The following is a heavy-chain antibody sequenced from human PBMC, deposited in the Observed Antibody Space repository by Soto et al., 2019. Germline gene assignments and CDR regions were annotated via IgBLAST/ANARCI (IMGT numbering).Heavy chain of an antibody. CDR2: MNPNSGET. D-gene: IGHD2-15*01. J-gene: IGHJ5*02. CDR1: GYTFTDYD. Sequence: QGQLVQSGAAVKKPGASVTVSCKTSGYTFTDYDINWVRQSTGQGLEWIGWMNPNSGETGYAQKFQGRVTMTRSASLSTAYLELSSLRSEDTAVYYCARVAVAARPRWYNWFDPWGQGTLVTVSS. CDR3: ARVAVAARPRWYNWFDP. V-gene: IGHV1-8*01.